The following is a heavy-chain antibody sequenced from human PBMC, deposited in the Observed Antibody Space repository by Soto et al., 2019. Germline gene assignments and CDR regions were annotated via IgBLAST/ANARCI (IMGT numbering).Heavy chain of an antibody. CDR3: ARGPADYDFWSGYYTGLGGDY. CDR2: MNPNSGNT. V-gene: IGHV1-8*01. CDR1: GYTFTSYD. Sequence: QVQLVQSGAEVKKPGASVKVSCKASGYTFTSYDINWVRQATGQGLEWMGWMNPNSGNTGYAQKSQGSVTMTRNTSISTAYMELSSLRSEDTAVYYCARGPADYDFWSGYYTGLGGDYWGQGTLVTVSS. J-gene: IGHJ4*02. D-gene: IGHD3-3*01.